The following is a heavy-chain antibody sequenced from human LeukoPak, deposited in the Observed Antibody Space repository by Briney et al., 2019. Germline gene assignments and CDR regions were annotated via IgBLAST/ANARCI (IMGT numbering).Heavy chain of an antibody. J-gene: IGHJ5*02. CDR1: GGSISSGGYY. D-gene: IGHD2-2*01. CDR2: IYHSGST. Sequence: SETLSLTCTVSGGSISSGGYYWSWIRQPPGKGLEWIGYIYHSGSTYYNPSLKSRVTILVDRSKNQFSLKLSSVTAADTAVYYCAIGLLGYCSSTSCPVRFDPWGQGTLVTVSS. CDR3: AIGLLGYCSSTSCPVRFDP. V-gene: IGHV4-30-2*01.